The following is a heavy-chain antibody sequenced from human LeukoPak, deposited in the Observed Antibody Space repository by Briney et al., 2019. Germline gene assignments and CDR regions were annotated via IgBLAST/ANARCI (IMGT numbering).Heavy chain of an antibody. V-gene: IGHV1-69*05. CDR1: GGTFSSYA. CDR3: ARLDCSSTSCYPGYFQH. J-gene: IGHJ1*01. Sequence: SVKVSCKASGGTFSSYAISWVRQAPGQGLEWIGGIIPIFGTANYAQKFQGRVTITTEESKSTAYMELSSLRSEDTAVYYCARLDCSSTSCYPGYFQHWGQGTLVTVSS. D-gene: IGHD2-2*01. CDR2: IIPIFGTA.